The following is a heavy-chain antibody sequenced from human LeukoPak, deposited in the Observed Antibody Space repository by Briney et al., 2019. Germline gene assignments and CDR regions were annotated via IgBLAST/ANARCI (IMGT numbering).Heavy chain of an antibody. CDR2: IYNSGST. J-gene: IGHJ4*02. CDR3: AREGGAISFIDY. Sequence: PSETLSLTCTVSGGSISSYYWSWIRQPPGKGLEWIGYIYNSGSTNYTPSLKSRVTISIDTSKNQFSLKLSSVTAADTAVYYCAREGGAISFIDYLGQGTLVTVSS. D-gene: IGHD3-16*02. V-gene: IGHV4-59*01. CDR1: GGSISSYY.